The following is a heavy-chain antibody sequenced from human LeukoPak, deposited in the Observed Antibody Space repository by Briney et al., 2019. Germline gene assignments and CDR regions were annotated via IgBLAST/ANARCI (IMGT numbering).Heavy chain of an antibody. CDR1: GGSFSGYY. D-gene: IGHD3-10*01. Sequence: SETLSLTCAVYGGSFSGYYWSWIRQPPGKGLEWIGEINHSGSTNYNPSLKSRVTVSVDTSKNQFSLKLSSVTAADTAVYYCAREKRITMVRGVGDYWGQGTLVTVSS. CDR2: INHSGST. J-gene: IGHJ4*02. V-gene: IGHV4-34*01. CDR3: AREKRITMVRGVGDY.